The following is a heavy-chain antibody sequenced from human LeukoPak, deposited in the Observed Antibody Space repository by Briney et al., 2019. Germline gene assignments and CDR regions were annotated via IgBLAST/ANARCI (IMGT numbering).Heavy chain of an antibody. CDR1: GFTFSSYA. Sequence: GRSLRLSCAASGFTFSSYAMHWVRQAPGKGLEWVAVISYDGSNKYYADSVKGRFTISRDNSKNTLYPQMNSLRAEDTAVYYCARDPRQQQLVRNAFDIWGQGTMVTVSS. J-gene: IGHJ3*02. CDR3: ARDPRQQQLVRNAFDI. V-gene: IGHV3-30-3*01. D-gene: IGHD6-13*01. CDR2: ISYDGSNK.